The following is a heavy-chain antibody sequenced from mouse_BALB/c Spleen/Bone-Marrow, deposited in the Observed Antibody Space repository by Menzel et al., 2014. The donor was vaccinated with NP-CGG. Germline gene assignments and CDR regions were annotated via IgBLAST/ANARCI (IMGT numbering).Heavy chain of an antibody. CDR1: GYAFSSYC. Sequence: VQLQQSGAELVRPGSSVRISCKASGYAFSSYCMNWVKQRPGQGLEWIGQIYPGDGDTNYSGKFKGKATLTADESSSTAYMQLSSLTSEDSAVYFCAFGNYDFDCWGQGTTLTVSS. V-gene: IGHV1-80*01. CDR3: AFGNYDFDC. D-gene: IGHD2-1*01. CDR2: IYPGDGDT. J-gene: IGHJ2*01.